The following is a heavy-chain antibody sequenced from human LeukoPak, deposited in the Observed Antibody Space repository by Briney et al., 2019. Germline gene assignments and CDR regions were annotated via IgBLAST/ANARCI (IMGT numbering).Heavy chain of an antibody. Sequence: PAETLSLTCTLSVDPISSYHGSWIRQPPEKGLEWIRYIYTSGNNNYNPPLKNPVTIPVDTSKNHFSLKLSSVTAADTAVYYCERTAPNYGYYFMDVWGKGTTVTVSS. D-gene: IGHD5-18*01. CDR1: VDPISSYH. V-gene: IGHV4-4*09. CDR3: ERTAPNYGYYFMDV. J-gene: IGHJ6*03. CDR2: IYTSGNN.